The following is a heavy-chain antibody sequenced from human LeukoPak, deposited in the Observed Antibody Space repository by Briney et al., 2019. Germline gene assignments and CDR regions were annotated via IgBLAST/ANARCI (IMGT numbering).Heavy chain of an antibody. J-gene: IGHJ6*03. CDR1: GGTFSSYA. CDR3: ARDHGYCSSTSCYNSDYYYYYMDV. V-gene: IGHV1-69*04. CDR2: IIPILGIA. D-gene: IGHD2-2*02. Sequence: ASVKVFCKASGGTFSSYAISWVRQAPGQGLEWMGRIIPILGIANYAQKFQGRVTITADESTSTAYMELSSLRSEDTAVYYCARDHGYCSSTSCYNSDYYYYYMDVWGKGTTVTVSS.